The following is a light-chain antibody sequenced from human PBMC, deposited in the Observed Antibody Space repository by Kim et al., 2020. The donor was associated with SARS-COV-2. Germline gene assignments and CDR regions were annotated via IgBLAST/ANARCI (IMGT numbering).Light chain of an antibody. CDR3: LQDHNYPRT. Sequence: ASVEDRVSSTCRASQDIRNELGWYQQKPGKAPELLIYVSYSLQSGVPSRFSGSGSGTDFTLTISSLQPEDFATYYCLQDHNYPRTFGQGTKVDIK. CDR2: VSY. J-gene: IGKJ1*01. V-gene: IGKV1-6*01. CDR1: QDIRNE.